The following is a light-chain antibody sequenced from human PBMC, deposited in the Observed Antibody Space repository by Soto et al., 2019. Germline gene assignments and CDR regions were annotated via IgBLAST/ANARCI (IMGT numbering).Light chain of an antibody. CDR3: QQSYSTPLT. CDR2: AAS. J-gene: IGKJ4*01. CDR1: QSISSY. V-gene: IGKV1-39*01. Sequence: DIQMTQSPSSLSASVGDRVTITCRASQSISSYLNWYQQKPGKAPKLLIYAASSLQSGFPSRFSGSGSGTKFTLTISSLQPEDFATYYCQQSYSTPLTCGGGTKVEIK.